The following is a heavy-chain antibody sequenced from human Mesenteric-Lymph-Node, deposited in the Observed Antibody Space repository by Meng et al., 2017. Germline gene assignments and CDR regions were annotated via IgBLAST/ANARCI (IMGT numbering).Heavy chain of an antibody. Sequence: VQFVGFGGGLVTPGGSLRLSCAASGFTFSGYAMTWVRQAPGKGLEWIGEIYHSGSTNYNPSLKSRVTISVDKSKNQFSLNLSSVTAADTAVYYCARVGQWLPIDYWGQGTLVTVSS. CDR3: ARVGQWLPIDY. D-gene: IGHD6-19*01. V-gene: IGHV4-4*02. CDR1: GFTFSGYAM. CDR2: IYHSGST. J-gene: IGHJ4*02.